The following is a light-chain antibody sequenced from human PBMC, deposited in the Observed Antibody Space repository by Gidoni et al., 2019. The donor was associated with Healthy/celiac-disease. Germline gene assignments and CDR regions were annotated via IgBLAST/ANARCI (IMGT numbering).Light chain of an antibody. CDR3: QRRSNWPPVT. Sequence: EIVLTQSPATLSLSPVERATLSCRASQSVSSYLAWYQQKPGQAPRLLIYDASNRATGIPARFSGSGAGTDFTLTISSLGHEDFAVYYCQRRSNWPPVTFGGGTKVEIK. J-gene: IGKJ4*01. V-gene: IGKV3-11*01. CDR2: DAS. CDR1: QSVSSY.